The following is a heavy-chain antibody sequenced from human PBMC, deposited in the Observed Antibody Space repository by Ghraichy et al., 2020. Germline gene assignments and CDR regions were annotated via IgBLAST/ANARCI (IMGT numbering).Heavy chain of an antibody. J-gene: IGHJ4*02. CDR1: GDSISRSSYY. D-gene: IGHD6-19*01. Sequence: SETLSLTCTVSGDSISRSSYYWGWIRQPPGKGLEWIGSIYHSGSTTYNPSLKSRVTISVDTSKNQFSLKLSSVTAADTAVYYGARQVGREYSSGWFIFDYWGQGTLVTVSS. V-gene: IGHV4-39*01. CDR3: ARQVGREYSSGWFIFDY. CDR2: IYHSGST.